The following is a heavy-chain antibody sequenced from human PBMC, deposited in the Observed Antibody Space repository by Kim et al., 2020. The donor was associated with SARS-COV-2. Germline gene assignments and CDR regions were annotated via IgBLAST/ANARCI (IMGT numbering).Heavy chain of an antibody. Sequence: GSTYYADSVKGRFTISRDNSKNTLYLQMDSLRAADTAIYYCADYYDSNFDYWGQGTLVTVSS. J-gene: IGHJ4*02. D-gene: IGHD3-22*01. CDR2: GST. CDR3: ADYYDSNFDY. V-gene: IGHV3-23*01.